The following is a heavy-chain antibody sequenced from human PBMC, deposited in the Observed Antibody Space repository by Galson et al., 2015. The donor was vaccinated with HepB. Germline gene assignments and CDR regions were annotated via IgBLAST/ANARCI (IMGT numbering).Heavy chain of an antibody. CDR3: ASFAANSGSPGEFYYYGMDV. V-gene: IGHV1-69*02. Sequence: SVKVSCKASGGTFSSYTISWVRQAPGQGLEWMGRIIPILGIANYAQKFQGRVTITADKSTSTAYMELSSLRSEDTAVYYCASFAANSGSPGEFYYYGMDVWGQGTTVTVSS. CDR2: IIPILGIA. CDR1: GGTFSSYT. D-gene: IGHD1-26*01. J-gene: IGHJ6*02.